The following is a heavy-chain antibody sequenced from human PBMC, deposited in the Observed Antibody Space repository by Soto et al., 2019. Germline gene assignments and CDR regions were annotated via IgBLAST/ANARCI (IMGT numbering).Heavy chain of an antibody. D-gene: IGHD3-3*01. Sequence: PGGSLRLSCAASGFTFSSYSMNWVRQAPGKGLEWVSSISSSSSYIYYADSVKGRFTISRDNAKNSLYLQMNSLRAEDTAVYYCARDVSFVAIFGVGDNWFDPWGQGTLVTVSS. V-gene: IGHV3-21*01. CDR1: GFTFSSYS. J-gene: IGHJ5*02. CDR3: ARDVSFVAIFGVGDNWFDP. CDR2: ISSSSSYI.